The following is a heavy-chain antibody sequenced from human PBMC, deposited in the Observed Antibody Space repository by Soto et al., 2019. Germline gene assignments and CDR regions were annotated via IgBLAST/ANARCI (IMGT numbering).Heavy chain of an antibody. CDR3: ARDMPSEMATIGGYYYYAMDI. D-gene: IGHD5-12*01. V-gene: IGHV4-59*01. CDR2: IYYSGST. CDR1: GGSISSYY. J-gene: IGHJ6*02. Sequence: HVQLQESGPGLVKPSETLSLTCTVSGGSISSYYWSWIRQPPGKGLEWIGYIYYSGSTNYNPSLKSRVTISVDTSKNQFSLKLSSVTAADTAVYYCARDMPSEMATIGGYYYYAMDIWGQGTTVTVSS.